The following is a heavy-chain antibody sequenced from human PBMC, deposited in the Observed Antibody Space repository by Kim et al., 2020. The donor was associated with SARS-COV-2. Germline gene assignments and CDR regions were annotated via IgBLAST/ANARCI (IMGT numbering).Heavy chain of an antibody. V-gene: IGHV3-23*01. Sequence: GRFTISRDNSKDTLYLQMNSLGAEDTAVYYCAKDRSRLLWFGALYDYFDYWGQGTLITVSS. D-gene: IGHD3-10*01. J-gene: IGHJ4*02. CDR3: AKDRSRLLWFGALYDYFDY.